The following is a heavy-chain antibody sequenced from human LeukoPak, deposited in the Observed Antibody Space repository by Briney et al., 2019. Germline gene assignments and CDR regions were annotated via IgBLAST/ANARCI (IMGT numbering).Heavy chain of an antibody. CDR1: GFTFSGSA. V-gene: IGHV3-73*01. J-gene: IGHJ4*02. CDR3: ASGFNYYDSSATPGY. D-gene: IGHD3-22*01. Sequence: GGSLRLSCAASGFTFSGSALHWVRQASGKGLEWVGRIRSTANGYATAYAASVKGRFTISRDNSKNTLYLQMNSLRVEDTAVYYCASGFNYYDSSATPGYWGQGTLVTVSS. CDR2: IRSTANGYAT.